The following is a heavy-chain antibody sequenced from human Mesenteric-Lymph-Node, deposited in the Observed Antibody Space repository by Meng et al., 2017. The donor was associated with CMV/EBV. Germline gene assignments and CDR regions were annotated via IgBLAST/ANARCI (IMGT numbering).Heavy chain of an antibody. V-gene: IGHV1-18*01. CDR2: ISAYNGNT. Sequence: ASVKVSCKASGYTFTSYGISWVRQAPGQGLEWMGWISAYNGNTNYAQKLQGRVTMTTDTSTSTAFMELSRLRSDDTALYYCARSYGRAPELDYWGQGTLVTVSS. D-gene: IGHD1-26*01. CDR3: ARSYGRAPELDY. J-gene: IGHJ4*02. CDR1: GYTFTSYG.